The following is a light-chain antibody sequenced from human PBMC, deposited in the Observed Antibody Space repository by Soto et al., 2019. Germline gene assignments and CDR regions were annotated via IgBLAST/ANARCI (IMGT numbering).Light chain of an antibody. CDR3: NSYAGSNDLV. CDR1: SSDVGGYSY. Sequence: QSALTQPPFASGSPGQSVTISYTGTSSDVGGYSYVSWYQQHPGKAPKLMIYEVNKRPSGVPDRFSGSKSGNTASLTVSGLQAEDEADYYCNSYAGSNDLVFGGGTKLTVL. J-gene: IGLJ2*01. CDR2: EVN. V-gene: IGLV2-8*01.